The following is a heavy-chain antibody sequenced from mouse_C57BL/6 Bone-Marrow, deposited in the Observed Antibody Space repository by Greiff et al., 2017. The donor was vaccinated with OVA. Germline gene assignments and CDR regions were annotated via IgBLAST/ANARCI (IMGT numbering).Heavy chain of an antibody. CDR1: GFSLTSYG. Sequence: QVQLKESGPGLVQPSQSLSITCTVSGFSLTSYGVHWVRQSPGKGLEWLGVIWSGGSNDYNAAFISRLGISTANSKVQVFFKMNSLQADDTAIYYGARRTGKGYCYFDVWGTGTTVTVSS. CDR2: IWSGGSN. V-gene: IGHV2-2*01. CDR3: ARRTGKGYCYFDV. J-gene: IGHJ1*03. D-gene: IGHD4-1*01.